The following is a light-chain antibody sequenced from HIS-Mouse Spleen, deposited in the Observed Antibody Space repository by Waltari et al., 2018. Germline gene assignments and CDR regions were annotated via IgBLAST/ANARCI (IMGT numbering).Light chain of an antibody. CDR1: SSDVGSYNL. J-gene: IGLJ3*02. CDR3: CSYAGSSTYWV. V-gene: IGLV2-23*01. CDR2: EGS. Sequence: QSALTPPASVSGSPGQSITISCTGSSSDVGSYNLVSWYQQHPGKAPKLMIYEGSKRPSGVSNRFSGSKSGSTASLTISGLQAEDEADYYCCSYAGSSTYWVFGGGTKLTVL.